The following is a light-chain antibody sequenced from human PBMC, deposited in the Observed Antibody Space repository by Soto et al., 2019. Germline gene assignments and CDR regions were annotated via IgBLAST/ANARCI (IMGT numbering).Light chain of an antibody. CDR2: DAS. CDR1: QSVSSY. CDR3: QQRSNWPPSVT. Sequence: EIVLTQSAAILSLSPGERATLSYRASQSVSSYLAWYQQKPGQAPRLLIYDASNRATGIPARFSGSGSGTDFTLTISSLEPEDFAVYYCQQRSNWPPSVTFGQGTRLEIK. V-gene: IGKV3-11*01. J-gene: IGKJ5*01.